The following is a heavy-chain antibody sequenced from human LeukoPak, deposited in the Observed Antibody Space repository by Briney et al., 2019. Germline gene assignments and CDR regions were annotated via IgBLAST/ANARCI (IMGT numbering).Heavy chain of an antibody. CDR3: AKDVLRFLEWLPDY. V-gene: IGHV3-21*01. CDR2: ISSDSNYI. J-gene: IGHJ4*02. Sequence: RGSLRLSCAASGFTFSSYTMNWVRQAPGKGLEWVSSISSDSNYIYYADSVKGRFTMSRDNSKNTLYLQMNSLRAEDTAVYYCAKDVLRFLEWLPDYWGQGTLVTVSS. D-gene: IGHD3-3*01. CDR1: GFTFSSYT.